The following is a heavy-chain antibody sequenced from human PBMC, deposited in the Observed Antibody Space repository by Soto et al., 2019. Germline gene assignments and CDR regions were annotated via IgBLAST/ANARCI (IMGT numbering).Heavy chain of an antibody. D-gene: IGHD5-18*01. CDR2: IIPIFGTA. CDR1: GGTFSSYA. Sequence: SVKVSCKASGGTFSSYAISWVRQAPGQGLEWMGGIIPIFGTANYAQKFQGRVTITADESTSTAYMELSSLRSEDTAVYYCARDQWKRQDTAMVTHAFDIWGQGTMVTVSS. J-gene: IGHJ3*02. CDR3: ARDQWKRQDTAMVTHAFDI. V-gene: IGHV1-69*13.